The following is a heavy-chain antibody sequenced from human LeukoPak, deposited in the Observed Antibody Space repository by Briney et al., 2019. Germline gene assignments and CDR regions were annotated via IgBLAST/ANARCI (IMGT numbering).Heavy chain of an antibody. CDR3: ARGPVAGTTEPQFVY. D-gene: IGHD1-1*01. CDR2: INHSGST. J-gene: IGHJ4*02. Sequence: AETLSLTCAVYGVSFSGYYWSWVRQPPGKGLEWLGEINHSGSTNYNPSLEGRFTISVDTSKNQFSLKLSSMTAAETAVYYCARGPVAGTTEPQFVYWGQGALVTVSS. CDR1: GVSFSGYY. V-gene: IGHV4-34*01.